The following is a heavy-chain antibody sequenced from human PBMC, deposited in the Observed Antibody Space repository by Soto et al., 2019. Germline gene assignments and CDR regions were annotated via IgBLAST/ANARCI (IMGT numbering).Heavy chain of an antibody. Sequence: QVQLQESGPGLVKPSQTLSLTCTVSGGSIRSGDYYWSWIRHPPGKGLEWIGYIYYSRSTYYNPSLKSRVTISVDTSKNQFSLKRSSVTAADTAVYYCARGWVGDRSGPWGQGSLVTVSS. CDR3: ARGWVGDRSGP. CDR2: IYYSRST. J-gene: IGHJ5*02. D-gene: IGHD3-3*01. V-gene: IGHV4-30-4*01. CDR1: GGSIRSGDYY.